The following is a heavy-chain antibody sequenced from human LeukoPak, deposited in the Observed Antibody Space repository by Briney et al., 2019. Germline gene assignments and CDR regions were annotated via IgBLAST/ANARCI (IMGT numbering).Heavy chain of an antibody. CDR3: GRLRDGYSDY. CDR1: GYTFTSFW. V-gene: IGHV5-51*01. Sequence: GESLKISCKGSGYTFTSFWIGWVRQMPGKGLEWMGIIYPGDSDTRYSPSLQGPVTISADKSISTAYLQWNSLKASDTAIYYCGRLRDGYSDYWGQGTLVTVSS. CDR2: IYPGDSDT. J-gene: IGHJ4*02. D-gene: IGHD5-24*01.